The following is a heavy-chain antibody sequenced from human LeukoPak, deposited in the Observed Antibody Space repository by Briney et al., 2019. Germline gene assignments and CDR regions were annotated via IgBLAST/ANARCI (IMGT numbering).Heavy chain of an antibody. CDR1: GFTFSSYA. Sequence: GGSLRLSCAASGFTFSSYAMSWVRQAPGKGLEWVSAFDTGFGTYYPDSLKGRFTISRDNSKNTLFLQMNSLRAEDTAVYYCARSSGWWSLDYWGQGTLVTVSS. V-gene: IGHV3-23*01. CDR3: ARSSGWWSLDY. D-gene: IGHD6-19*01. J-gene: IGHJ4*02. CDR2: FDTGFGT.